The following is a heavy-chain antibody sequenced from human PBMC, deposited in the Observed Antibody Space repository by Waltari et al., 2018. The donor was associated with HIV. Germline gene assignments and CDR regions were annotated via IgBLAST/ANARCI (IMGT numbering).Heavy chain of an antibody. CDR1: GYTFTSYG. CDR3: ARCMTDSSGWELYYYYYYGMDV. CDR2: ISAYNGNT. D-gene: IGHD6-19*01. J-gene: IGHJ6*02. Sequence: QVQLVQSGAEVKKPGASVKVSCKASGYTFTSYGISWVRQAPGQGLEWMGWISAYNGNTNYAQKLQGRVTMTTDTSTSTAYMELRSLRSDDTAVYYCARCMTDSSGWELYYYYYYGMDVWGQGTTVTVSS. V-gene: IGHV1-18*01.